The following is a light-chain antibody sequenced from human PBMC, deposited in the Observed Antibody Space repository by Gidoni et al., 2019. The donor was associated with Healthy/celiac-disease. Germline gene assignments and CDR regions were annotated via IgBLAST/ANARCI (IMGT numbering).Light chain of an antibody. CDR3: QQYGSSPYT. Sequence: EIALTQSPGTLCLSPGERATLSCSASQSVSSSYLAWYQQKPGHAPRLLIYGASSMATGIPDRFSGSGSGTDFTLTISRLEPEDFAVYYCQQYGSSPYTFGQGTKLEIK. CDR2: GAS. V-gene: IGKV3-20*01. CDR1: QSVSSSY. J-gene: IGKJ2*01.